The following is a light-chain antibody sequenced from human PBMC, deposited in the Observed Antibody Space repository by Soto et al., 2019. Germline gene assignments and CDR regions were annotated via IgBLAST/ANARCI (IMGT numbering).Light chain of an antibody. CDR1: QSVSSS. Sequence: EIVMTQSPGTLSVSPGERATLSCRASQSVSSSLAWYQQKPGQALRLLIYDASTRATGIPARFSGSGSGTEFTLTISSLQSEDFAVYYCQQYNNWPPWTFGQGTKVEI. J-gene: IGKJ1*01. CDR3: QQYNNWPPWT. V-gene: IGKV3-15*01. CDR2: DAS.